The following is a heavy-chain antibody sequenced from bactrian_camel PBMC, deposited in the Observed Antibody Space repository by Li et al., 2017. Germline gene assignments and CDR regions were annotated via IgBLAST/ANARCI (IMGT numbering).Heavy chain of an antibody. V-gene: IGHV3S31*01. CDR1: EFRFSLYA. Sequence: VQLVESGGGSVQAGGSLRLSCVASEFRFSLYAMSWVRQAPGKGLEWVSNINNVGSATYYADSVKGRFTISRDNAKNTLYLQLNSLKTEDTAMYYCASPIGDRWFSEYKFWGQWTQVTVS. J-gene: IGHJ4*01. CDR2: INNVGSAT. D-gene: IGHD6*01. CDR3: ASPIGDRWFSEYKF.